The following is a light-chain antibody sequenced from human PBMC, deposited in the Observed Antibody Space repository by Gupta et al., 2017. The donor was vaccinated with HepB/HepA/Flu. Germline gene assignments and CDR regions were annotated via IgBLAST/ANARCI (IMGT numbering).Light chain of an antibody. CDR1: QDISHY. V-gene: IGKV1-27*01. CDR3: RREYSVPWT. CDR2: DAS. J-gene: IGKJ1*01. Sequence: VQMTQSPSSLSASVGDRVTITCRASQDISHYLAWYQQKPGKVPKLLIYDASGVEGGVPSRFSDSRSGTAFTLSITTRQPEDVATYYCRREYSVPWTFGQGTKLEI.